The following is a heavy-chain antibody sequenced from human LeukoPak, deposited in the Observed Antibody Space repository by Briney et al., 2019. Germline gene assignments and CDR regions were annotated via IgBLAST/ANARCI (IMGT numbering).Heavy chain of an antibody. J-gene: IGHJ6*03. CDR1: GFTFSSYS. CDR2: ISSSSSYI. V-gene: IGHV3-21*01. CDR3: ARDLRSGTRPPYYYYMDV. Sequence: AGGSLRLSCAASGFTFSSYSMNWARQAPGKGLEWVSSISSSSSYIYYADSVKGRFTISRDNAKNSLYLQMNSLRAEDTAVYYCARDLRSGTRPPYYYYMDVWGKGTTVTVSS. D-gene: IGHD3-22*01.